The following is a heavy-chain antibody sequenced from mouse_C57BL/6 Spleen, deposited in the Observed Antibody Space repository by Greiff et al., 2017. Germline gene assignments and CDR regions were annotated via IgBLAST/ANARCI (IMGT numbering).Heavy chain of an antibody. V-gene: IGHV5-16*01. Sequence: EVKLMESEGGLVQPGSSMKLSCTASGFTFSDYYMAWVRQVPEKGLEWVANINYDGSSTYYLDSLKSRFIISRDNAKNILYLQMSSLKSEDTATYYCARWVTTGGRAMDYWGQGTSVTVSS. CDR3: ARWVTTGGRAMDY. J-gene: IGHJ4*01. CDR1: GFTFSDYY. CDR2: INYDGSST. D-gene: IGHD2-2*01.